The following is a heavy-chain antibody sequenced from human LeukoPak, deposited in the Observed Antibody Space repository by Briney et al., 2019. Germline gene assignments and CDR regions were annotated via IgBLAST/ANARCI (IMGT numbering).Heavy chain of an antibody. V-gene: IGHV4-39*01. CDR2: IYYDGST. Sequence: SETLSLTCTVSGDFFISSSNYWVWIRQPPGKGLEWVGSIYYDGSTYYNSALKSRATIFADTSKSQFSLKLNSVIAADTAVYYCGRRGLLVPASWGQGTLVTVFS. J-gene: IGHJ5*02. CDR3: GRRGLLVPAS. CDR1: GDFFISSSNY. D-gene: IGHD2-2*01.